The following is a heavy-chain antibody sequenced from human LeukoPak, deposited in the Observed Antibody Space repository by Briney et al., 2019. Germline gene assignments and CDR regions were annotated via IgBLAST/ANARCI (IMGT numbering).Heavy chain of an antibody. CDR1: GGSFSGYY. CDR3: ARGRTFGAGYSSSPPY. CDR2: INHSGST. J-gene: IGHJ4*02. V-gene: IGHV4-34*01. D-gene: IGHD6-13*01. Sequence: SETLSLTCAVYGGSFSGYYWSWIRQPPGKGLEWIGEINHSGSTNYNPSLKSRVTISVDTSKNQFSLKLSSVTAADTAVYYCARGRTFGAGYSSSPPYWGQGTLVTVSS.